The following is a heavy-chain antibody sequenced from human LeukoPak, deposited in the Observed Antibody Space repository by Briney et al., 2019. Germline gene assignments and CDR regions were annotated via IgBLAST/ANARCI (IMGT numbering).Heavy chain of an antibody. J-gene: IGHJ3*02. D-gene: IGHD1-14*01. V-gene: IGHV3-23*01. Sequence: GGSLRLSCAASGFTFSSYAMSWVRQAPGNGLEWVSAISGSGGSTYYADSVKGRFTISRDNSKNTLYLQMNSLRAEDTAVYYCAKDPGVTQNGDAFDIWGQGTMVTVSS. CDR1: GFTFSSYA. CDR3: AKDPGVTQNGDAFDI. CDR2: ISGSGGST.